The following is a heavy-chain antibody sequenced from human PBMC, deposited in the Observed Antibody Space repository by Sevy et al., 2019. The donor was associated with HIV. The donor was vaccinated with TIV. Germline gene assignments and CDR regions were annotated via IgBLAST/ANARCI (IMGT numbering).Heavy chain of an antibody. CDR1: GGSISSYY. CDR3: ARAPSSGYDSYYYYGMDV. V-gene: IGHV4-59*01. J-gene: IGHJ6*02. CDR2: IYYSGST. D-gene: IGHD5-12*01. Sequence: SETLSLTCTVSGGSISSYYWSWIRQPPGKGLEWIGYIYYSGSTNYNPSLKSRVTISVDTSKNQFSLKLSSVTAADPAVYYCARAPSSGYDSYYYYGMDVWGQGTTVTVSS.